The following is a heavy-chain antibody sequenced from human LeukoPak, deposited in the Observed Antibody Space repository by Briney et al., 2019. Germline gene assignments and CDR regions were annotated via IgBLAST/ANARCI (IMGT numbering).Heavy chain of an antibody. Sequence: GGSLRLSCTASGFSFSGHWMHWARQLPGKGLVWVSRISPTGSTTSYADSVKGRFTVSRENAKNTLYLQVNNLRAEDTAVYYCARGPNSNWSGLDFWGQGTLLTVSS. CDR1: GFSFSGHW. CDR2: ISPTGSTT. D-gene: IGHD6-6*01. CDR3: ARGPNSNWSGLDF. J-gene: IGHJ4*02. V-gene: IGHV3-74*01.